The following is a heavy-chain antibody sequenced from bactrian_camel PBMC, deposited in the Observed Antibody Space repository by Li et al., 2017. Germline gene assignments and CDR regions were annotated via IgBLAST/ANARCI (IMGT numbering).Heavy chain of an antibody. CDR1: GLTYSNYC. CDR2: IDRGGTT. Sequence: HVQLVESGGGSVQAGGSLRLSCVVSGLTYSNYCMGWFRQRPGKEREGVAAIDRGGTTTYVDSVKGRFTLSKDSAENTLYLQMNSLKPEDTAMYYCAADGLLPRCVPSGPYNYWGQGTQVTVS. D-gene: IGHD3*01. J-gene: IGHJ4*01. CDR3: AADGLLPRCVPSGPYNY. V-gene: IGHV3S55*01.